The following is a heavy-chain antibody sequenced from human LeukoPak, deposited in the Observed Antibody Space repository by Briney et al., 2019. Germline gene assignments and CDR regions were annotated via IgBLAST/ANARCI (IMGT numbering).Heavy chain of an antibody. D-gene: IGHD1-26*01. CDR2: ISTTSNTI. CDR3: ARSSGTYAFFDY. Sequence: GGSLRLSCAASGFTFSSYTMNWVRQAPGKGLEWVSYISTTSNTIYYADSVKGRFTISRDNAKNSLFLQMNNLRAEDTAVYYCARSSGTYAFFDYWGQGTLVTVSS. CDR1: GFTFSSYT. V-gene: IGHV3-48*01. J-gene: IGHJ4*02.